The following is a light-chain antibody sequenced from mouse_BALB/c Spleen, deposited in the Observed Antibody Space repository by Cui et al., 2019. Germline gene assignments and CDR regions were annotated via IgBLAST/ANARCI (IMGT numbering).Light chain of an antibody. CDR2: STS. J-gene: IGKJ2*01. Sequence: QIVLTQSPAIMSPSPGEKVTITCSASSSGSYMHWFQQKPGTSPKLWIYSTSNLASGVPARFSGSGSGTSYSLTISRMEAEDAATYYCQQRSSYPPTFGGGTKLEIK. CDR1: SSGSY. V-gene: IGKV4-57*01. CDR3: QQRSSYPPT.